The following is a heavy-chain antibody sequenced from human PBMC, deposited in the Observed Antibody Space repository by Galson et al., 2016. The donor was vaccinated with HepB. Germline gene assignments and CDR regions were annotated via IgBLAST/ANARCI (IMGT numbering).Heavy chain of an antibody. CDR2: TSNEGIYK. J-gene: IGHJ3*01. CDR1: GFTFRDYA. Sequence: SLRLSCAASGFTFRDYAMHWLRQAPGKGLESVAFTSNEGIYKFYADSVRGRFSISRDNSKQTLYLQMSGLRHEDTAMYFCSGECAGDCSDAFDLWGQGTVVTVSS. D-gene: IGHD2-21*02. CDR3: SGECAGDCSDAFDL. V-gene: IGHV3-30*04.